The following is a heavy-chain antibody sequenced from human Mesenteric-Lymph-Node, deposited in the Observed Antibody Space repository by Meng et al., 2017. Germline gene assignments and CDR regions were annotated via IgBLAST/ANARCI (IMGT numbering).Heavy chain of an antibody. V-gene: IGHV3-11*04. J-gene: IGHJ4*02. CDR3: ARGGFFYGSGNYYKTGYDY. Sequence: GGSLRLSCAASGFTFSDYYMSWIRQAPGKGLEWVSYIRSSGSAVYYADSVKGRFTISRDNANNSLSLQMNSLRADDTAVYYCARGGFFYGSGNYYKTGYDYWGQGTVVTVSS. D-gene: IGHD3-10*01. CDR2: IRSSGSAV. CDR1: GFTFSDYY.